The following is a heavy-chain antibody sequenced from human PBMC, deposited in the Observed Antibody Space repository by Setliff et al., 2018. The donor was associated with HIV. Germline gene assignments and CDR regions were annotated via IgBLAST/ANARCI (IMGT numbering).Heavy chain of an antibody. CDR1: GFTFSDFS. Sequence: GSLRLSCAASGFTFSDFSMSWIRQAPGKGLEWISYISSSDNTMYYADSVKGRFTISRDNAKNSLYLQMNSLGAEDTAVYYCAKSYFDRSGYLGSWGQGTLVTVSS. V-gene: IGHV3-11*04. J-gene: IGHJ5*02. CDR2: ISSSDNTM. CDR3: AKSYFDRSGYLGS. D-gene: IGHD3-22*01.